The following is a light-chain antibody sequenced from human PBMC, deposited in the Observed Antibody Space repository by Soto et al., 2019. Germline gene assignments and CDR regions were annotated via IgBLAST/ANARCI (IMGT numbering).Light chain of an antibody. Sequence: QSALTQPASVSGSPGQSITISCTGSSSDVGSHNLVSWYQQYPGKAPKLMIFEANKRPSGVSDRFSGSKSGNTASLTVSGLQADDEADYYCCSDVGNSTIFGGGTKLTVL. V-gene: IGLV2-23*01. CDR2: EAN. J-gene: IGLJ2*01. CDR3: CSDVGNSTI. CDR1: SSDVGSHNL.